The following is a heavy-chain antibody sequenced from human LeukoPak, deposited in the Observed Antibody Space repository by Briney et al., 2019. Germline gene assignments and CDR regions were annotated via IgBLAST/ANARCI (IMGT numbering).Heavy chain of an antibody. J-gene: IGHJ4*02. V-gene: IGHV4-4*07. CDR2: IYTSGST. Sequence: SETLSLTCTVSGGSIGSYYWSWIRQPAGKGLGWIGRIYTSGSTNYNPSLKSRVTMSVDTSKNQFSLKLSSVTAADTAVYYCARQDSSGYFIFDYWGQGTLVTVSS. CDR1: GGSIGSYY. CDR3: ARQDSSGYFIFDY. D-gene: IGHD3-22*01.